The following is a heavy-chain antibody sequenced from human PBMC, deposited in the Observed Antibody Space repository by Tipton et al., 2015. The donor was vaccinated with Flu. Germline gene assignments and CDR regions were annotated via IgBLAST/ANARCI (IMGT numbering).Heavy chain of an antibody. CDR2: IRHDESDK. Sequence: GSLRLSCAASGFTFSGYGMHWVRQAPGKGLEWVAFIRHDESDKYYADSVKGRFTISRDNSKSALHLAINSLRPEDTAVYYCAKDGWDTSGWYPFDYWGQGTLVTVSS. J-gene: IGHJ4*02. D-gene: IGHD6-19*01. CDR1: GFTFSGYG. V-gene: IGHV3-30*02. CDR3: AKDGWDTSGWYPFDY.